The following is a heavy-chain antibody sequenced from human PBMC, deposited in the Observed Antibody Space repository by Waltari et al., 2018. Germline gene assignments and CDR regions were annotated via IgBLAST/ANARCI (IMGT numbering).Heavy chain of an antibody. CDR1: GGTFSSYA. J-gene: IGHJ4*02. V-gene: IGHV1-69*05. CDR3: ARDGWSGGSCTLY. Sequence: QVQLVQSGAEVKKPGSSVKVSCKASGGTFSSYAISWVRQAPGQGLEWMGGIMQSFGTANNAQKVQGRVTMTTDECTSTAYRELSSLRTEDTAVYYCARDGWSGGSCTLYWGQGTLVTVSS. CDR2: IMQSFGTA. D-gene: IGHD2-15*01.